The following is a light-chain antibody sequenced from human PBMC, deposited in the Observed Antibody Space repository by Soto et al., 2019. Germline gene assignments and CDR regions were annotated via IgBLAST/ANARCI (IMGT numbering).Light chain of an antibody. CDR2: GAS. J-gene: IGKJ5*01. CDR3: QQYYNWPRT. V-gene: IGKV3-15*01. CDR1: QSVISS. Sequence: EIVLTQSPGTLSLSPGERVTLSCRASQSVISSLAWYQQKLGQAPRLLIYGASTRATGIPARFSGSGSGTEFTLTINSLQAEDSAVYYCQQYYNWPRTFGQGTRLEIK.